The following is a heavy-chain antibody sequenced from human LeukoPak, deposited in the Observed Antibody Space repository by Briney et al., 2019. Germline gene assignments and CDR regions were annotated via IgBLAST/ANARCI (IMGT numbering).Heavy chain of an antibody. D-gene: IGHD3-22*01. CDR3: ARDQGYDSSGYYVH. J-gene: IGHJ4*02. CDR1: GYTFTGYY. V-gene: IGHV1-2*04. Sequence: GASVKVSCKASGYTFTGYYMHWVRQAPGQGLEWMGWINPNSGGTNYAQKFQGWVTMTRDTSISTAYMELSRLRSDDTAVYYCARDQGYDSSGYYVHWGQGTLVTVSS. CDR2: INPNSGGT.